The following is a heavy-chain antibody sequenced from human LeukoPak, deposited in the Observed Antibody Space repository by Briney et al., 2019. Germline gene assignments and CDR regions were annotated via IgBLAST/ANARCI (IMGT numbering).Heavy chain of an antibody. CDR1: GFTFSSYA. Sequence: GGSLRLSCAASGFTFSSYAMHWVRQAPGKGLEWVAVISYDGSNKYYADSVKGRFTISRDKSKNTLYLQMNSLRAEDTAVYYCARDFSRGSYKGRDYYMDVWGKGTTVTVSS. CDR3: ARDFSRGSYKGRDYYMDV. J-gene: IGHJ6*03. D-gene: IGHD1-26*01. CDR2: ISYDGSNK. V-gene: IGHV3-30*04.